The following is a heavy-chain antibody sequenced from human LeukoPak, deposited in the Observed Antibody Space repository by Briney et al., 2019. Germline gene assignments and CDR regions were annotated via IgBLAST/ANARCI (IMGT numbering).Heavy chain of an antibody. Sequence: PGGSLRLSCEGSAFIFSGHWMNWVRQAPGKGLEWVAVISYDGSNKYYADSVKGRFTISRDNSKNTLYLQMNSLRAEDTAVYYCARGHPWTVWFGVMDYYYYGMDVWGQGATVTVSS. D-gene: IGHD3-10*01. V-gene: IGHV3-30-3*01. CDR1: AFIFSGHW. CDR3: ARGHPWTVWFGVMDYYYYGMDV. CDR2: ISYDGSNK. J-gene: IGHJ6*02.